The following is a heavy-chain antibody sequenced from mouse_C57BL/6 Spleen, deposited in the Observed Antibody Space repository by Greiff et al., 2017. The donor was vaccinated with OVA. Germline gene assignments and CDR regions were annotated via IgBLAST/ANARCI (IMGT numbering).Heavy chain of an antibody. D-gene: IGHD3-2*02. CDR1: GFTFSDFY. CDR3: ARGDSSGPFAY. J-gene: IGHJ3*01. Sequence: EVKLMESGGGLVQSGRSLRLSCATSGFTFSDFYMEWVRQAPGKGLEWIAASRNKANDYTTEYSASVKGRFIVSRDTSQSILYLQMNALRAEDTAIYYCARGDSSGPFAYWGQGTLVTVSA. V-gene: IGHV7-1*01. CDR2: SRNKANDYTT.